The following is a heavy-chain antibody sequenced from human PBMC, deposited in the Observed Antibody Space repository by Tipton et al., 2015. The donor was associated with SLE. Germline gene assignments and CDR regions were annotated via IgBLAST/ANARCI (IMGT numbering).Heavy chain of an antibody. Sequence: QSGPEVKKPGASVEVSCKASGYTFSSYHMHWVRQAPGQGLEWMGGIIPIFGTANYAQKFQGRVTITTDESTSTAYMELSSLRSEDTAVYYCATGDDYGDYWYFDYWGQGTLVTVSS. CDR3: ATGDDYGDYWYFDY. CDR1: GYTFSSYH. J-gene: IGHJ4*02. V-gene: IGHV1-69*05. CDR2: IIPIFGTA. D-gene: IGHD4-17*01.